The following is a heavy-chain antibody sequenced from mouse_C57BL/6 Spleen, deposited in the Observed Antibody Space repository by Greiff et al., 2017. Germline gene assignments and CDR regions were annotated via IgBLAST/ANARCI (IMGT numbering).Heavy chain of an antibody. CDR2: IYPGSGNT. CDR1: GYTFTDYY. CDR3: ARSPVAPWFAY. V-gene: IGHV1-76*01. J-gene: IGHJ3*01. Sequence: VQLQESGAELVRPGASVKLSCKASGYTFTDYYINWVKQRPGQGLEWIARIYPGSGNTYYNEKFKGKATLTAEKSSSTAYMQLSSLTSEDSAVYFCARSPVAPWFAYWGQGTLVTVSA. D-gene: IGHD1-1*01.